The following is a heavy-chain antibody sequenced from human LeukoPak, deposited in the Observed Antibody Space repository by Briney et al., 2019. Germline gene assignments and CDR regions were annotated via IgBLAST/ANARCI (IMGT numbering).Heavy chain of an antibody. CDR3: AGHHPRNTVDF. CDR1: GGSISSYY. Sequence: SETLSLTCTVSGGSISSYYWSWIRQPPGKGLEWIAYISDIGSINYNPSLKSRVTTSLDTSKNQFSLKLSSVTAADTAVYYCAGHHPRNTVDFWGQGTLVTVSS. J-gene: IGHJ4*02. D-gene: IGHD2/OR15-2a*01. CDR2: ISDIGSI. V-gene: IGHV4-59*08.